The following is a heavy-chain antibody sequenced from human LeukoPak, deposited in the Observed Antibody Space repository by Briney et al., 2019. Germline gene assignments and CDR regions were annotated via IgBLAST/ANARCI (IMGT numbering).Heavy chain of an antibody. CDR1: GFTFDDYG. CDR2: INWNGGST. CDR3: ARSGPDDIQIVTRNYDY. D-gene: IGHD2-21*01. J-gene: IGHJ4*02. V-gene: IGHV3-20*04. Sequence: PGGSLRLSCAASGFTFDDYGMSWVRQAPGKGLEWVSGINWNGGSTGYADSVKGRFTISRDNAKNSLYLQMNSLRAEDTALYYCARSGPDDIQIVTRNYDYWGQGVLVIVSS.